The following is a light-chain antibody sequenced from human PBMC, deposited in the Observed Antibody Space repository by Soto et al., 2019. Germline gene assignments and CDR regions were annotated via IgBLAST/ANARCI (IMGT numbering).Light chain of an antibody. CDR2: EVS. V-gene: IGLV2-8*01. Sequence: QSVLTQPPSASGSPGQSVTISCTGTSSDVGDNYVSSYQQHPGKDPKLRIYEVSQRPSGVPDRFSGSKSGNTATLTVSGLQTEDEADYSCSAYAGSNNFVFGSGTKVTVL. CDR3: SAYAGSNNFV. CDR1: SSDVGDNY. J-gene: IGLJ1*01.